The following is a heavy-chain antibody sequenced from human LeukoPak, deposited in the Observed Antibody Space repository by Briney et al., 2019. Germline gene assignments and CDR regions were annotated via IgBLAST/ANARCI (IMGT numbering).Heavy chain of an antibody. CDR2: ISTYNGYT. CDR3: ARGDSHSSGWYVSYMDV. V-gene: IGHV1-18*01. J-gene: IGHJ6*03. CDR1: GYTFTNYG. Sequence: ASVKVSCKASGYTFTNYGFIWVRQAPGQGLEWMGWISTYNGYTNYAQNLQGRVTMTTDTSTSTAYMELRSLRSDDTAVYYCARGDSHSSGWYVSYMDVWGKGTTVTISS. D-gene: IGHD6-19*01.